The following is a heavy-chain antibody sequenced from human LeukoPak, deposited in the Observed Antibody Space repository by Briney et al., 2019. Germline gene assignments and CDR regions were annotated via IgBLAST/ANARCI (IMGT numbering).Heavy chain of an antibody. CDR1: GFTFSSYG. CDR3: AKAAEAAAGGYYYYYYMDV. D-gene: IGHD6-13*01. Sequence: GGSLRLSCAASGFTFSSYGMHWVRQAPGKGLEWVAVISYDGSNKYYADSVKGRFTISRDNSKNTLYLQMNSLRAEDTAVYYCAKAAEAAAGGYYYYYYMDVWGKGTTVTVSS. J-gene: IGHJ6*03. V-gene: IGHV3-30*18. CDR2: ISYDGSNK.